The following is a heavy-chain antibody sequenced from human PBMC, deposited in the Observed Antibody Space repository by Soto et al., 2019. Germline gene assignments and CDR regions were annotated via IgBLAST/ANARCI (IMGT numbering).Heavy chain of an antibody. CDR1: GGSISSGDYY. J-gene: IGHJ4*02. Sequence: SETLSLTCSVSGGSISSGDYYWSWVRQPPWKGLEWIGYIYYSGSAYYNPSLKTRLAMSVDTSNNHFSLKLSSVTVADTAVYYCARINIAGTFYYDNWGQGXPVTV. V-gene: IGHV4-30-4*01. CDR2: IYYSGSA. CDR3: ARINIAGTFYYDN. D-gene: IGHD6-13*01.